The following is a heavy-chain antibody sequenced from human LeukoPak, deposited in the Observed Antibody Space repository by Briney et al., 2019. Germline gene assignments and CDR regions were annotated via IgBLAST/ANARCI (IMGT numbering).Heavy chain of an antibody. CDR2: INTSGST. Sequence: SETLSLTCTVSGDSITSSYYYWTWIRQPAGQRLEWIGRINTSGSTDYHPSLKSRVTISVDTSKNQLSLRLSSVTAADTAIYYCARDRPTLYPGPTVAATHYYYYMDVWGKGTSVTISS. D-gene: IGHD6-19*01. V-gene: IGHV4-61*02. CDR1: GDSITSSYYY. CDR3: ARDRPTLYPGPTVAATHYYYYMDV. J-gene: IGHJ6*03.